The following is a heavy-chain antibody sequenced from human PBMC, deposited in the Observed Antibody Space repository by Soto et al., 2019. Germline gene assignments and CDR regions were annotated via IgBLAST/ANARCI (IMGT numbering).Heavy chain of an antibody. CDR3: ARLPKGSTVTS. V-gene: IGHV3-48*02. CDR2: ITSDGGVT. Sequence: EVQLVESGGGLVHPGGSLRLSCAASGFTFSDYSMNWVRQAPGKGLEWVSYITSDGGVTYYADSVKGRFSVSRDNDKKSLVLQMKSLCDEETAVYYCARLPKGSTVTSWGQGTLVTVSS. D-gene: IGHD4-17*01. J-gene: IGHJ4*02. CDR1: GFTFSDYS.